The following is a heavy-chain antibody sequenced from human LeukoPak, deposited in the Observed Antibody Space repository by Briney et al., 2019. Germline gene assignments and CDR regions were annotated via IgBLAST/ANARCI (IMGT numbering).Heavy chain of an antibody. CDR3: ARDLTDFHAFDI. CDR2: IIPIFGTA. Sequence: SVTVSCKASGGTFSSYAISWVRQAPGQGLEWMGGIIPIFGTANYAQKFQGRVTITTDESTSTAYMELSSLRSEDTAVYYCARDLTDFHAFDIWGQGTMVTVSS. V-gene: IGHV1-69*05. D-gene: IGHD2/OR15-2a*01. J-gene: IGHJ3*02. CDR1: GGTFSSYA.